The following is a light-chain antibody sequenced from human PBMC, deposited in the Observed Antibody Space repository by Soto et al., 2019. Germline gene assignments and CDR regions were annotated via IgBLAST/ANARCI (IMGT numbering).Light chain of an antibody. CDR3: SSYTTSRTHVV. Sequence: QSALTQPASVSGSPGQSITISCTGTSSDVGSYNYVSWYQQYPGKAPKLIIYDVSNRPSGVSYRFAGSKSGNTASLTISGLQAEDEADYYCSSYTTSRTHVVFGGGTKLTVL. V-gene: IGLV2-14*01. J-gene: IGLJ2*01. CDR2: DVS. CDR1: SSDVGSYNY.